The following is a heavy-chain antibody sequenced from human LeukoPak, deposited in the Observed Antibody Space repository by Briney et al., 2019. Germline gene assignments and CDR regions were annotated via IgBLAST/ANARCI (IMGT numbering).Heavy chain of an antibody. CDR3: AIWGVATRSGAYYFDY. Sequence: SETLSLTCAVYGGSFSGYYWSWIRQPPGKGLEWIGEINHSGSTNYNPSLKSRVTISVDTSKNQFSLKLSSVTAADTAVYYCAIWGVATRSGAYYFDYWGQGTLVTVSS. CDR2: INHSGST. D-gene: IGHD5-12*01. V-gene: IGHV4-34*01. J-gene: IGHJ4*02. CDR1: GGSFSGYY.